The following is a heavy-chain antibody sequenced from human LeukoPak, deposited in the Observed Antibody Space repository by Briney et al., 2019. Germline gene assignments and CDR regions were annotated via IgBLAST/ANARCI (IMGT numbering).Heavy chain of an antibody. D-gene: IGHD2-2*03. CDR2: ISGDAGST. CDR3: AKVIGYCSSTSCSLFDDAFDV. V-gene: IGHV3-43*02. CDR1: GFSFDDYA. Sequence: PGGSLRLSCAASGFSFDDYAMHWVRHAPGKGLEWVSLISGDAGSTYYADSVRGRFSISRDNSINSLFLQMNSLRTEDTAFYFCAKVIGYCSSTSCSLFDDAFDVWGQGTMVTVSS. J-gene: IGHJ3*01.